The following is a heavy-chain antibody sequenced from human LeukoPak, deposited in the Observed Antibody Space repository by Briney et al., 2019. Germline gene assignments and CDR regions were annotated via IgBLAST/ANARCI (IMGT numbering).Heavy chain of an antibody. V-gene: IGHV4-30-2*01. J-gene: IGHJ4*02. CDR3: ARDSGDYPYFFDT. Sequence: PSETLSLTCAVSGGSISSGIYSWNWIRHPPGLGLEWIGYIYHTGHTYYNPSLKSRVTISVDRSKNQFSLKLSSVTAADTAVYYCARDSGDYPYFFDTWGQGALVTVSS. D-gene: IGHD3-10*01. CDR2: IYHTGHT. CDR1: GGSISSGIYS.